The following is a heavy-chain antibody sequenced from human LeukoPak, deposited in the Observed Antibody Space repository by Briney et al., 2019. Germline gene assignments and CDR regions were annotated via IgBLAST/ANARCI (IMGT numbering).Heavy chain of an antibody. CDR3: ARDVNSYGYSWFDP. CDR2: INPNSGGT. J-gene: IGHJ5*02. Sequence: ASVKVSCKASGYTFTGYYMHWVRQAPGQGLEWMGWINPNSGGTNYAQKFQGRVTMTRDTSISTAYMELSRLRSDDTAVYYCARDVNSYGYSWFDPWGQGTLVTASS. CDR1: GYTFTGYY. V-gene: IGHV1-2*02. D-gene: IGHD5-18*01.